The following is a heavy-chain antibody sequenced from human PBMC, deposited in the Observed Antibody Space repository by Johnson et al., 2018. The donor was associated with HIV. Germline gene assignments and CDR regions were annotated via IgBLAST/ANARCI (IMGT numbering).Heavy chain of an antibody. CDR2: ISYDGSNK. Sequence: QVQLVESGGGVVQPARSLRLSCTASGFTFSNFVMHWVRQAPAKGLEWVAVISYDGSNKYYADSVKGRFTISRDNSKNTLYLQMNSLRAEDTAVYYCAKGRWEATTYDDAFDIWGQGTMVTVSS. V-gene: IGHV3-30*04. J-gene: IGHJ3*02. CDR3: AKGRWEATTYDDAFDI. CDR1: GFTFSNFV. D-gene: IGHD1-26*01.